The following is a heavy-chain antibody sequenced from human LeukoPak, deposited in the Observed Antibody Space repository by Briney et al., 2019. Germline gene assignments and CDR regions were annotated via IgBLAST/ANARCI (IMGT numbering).Heavy chain of an antibody. V-gene: IGHV3-23*01. J-gene: IGHJ4*02. CDR2: ISGSGGST. Sequence: GGSLRLSCAASGFTFSSYAMSWVHQAPGKGLEWVSAISGSGGSTYYVDSVKGRFTISRDNFKNTLYLQMNSLRAEDTAVYYCAKVRDYDSSGYSDYWGQGNLVTVSS. D-gene: IGHD3-22*01. CDR1: GFTFSSYA. CDR3: AKVRDYDSSGYSDY.